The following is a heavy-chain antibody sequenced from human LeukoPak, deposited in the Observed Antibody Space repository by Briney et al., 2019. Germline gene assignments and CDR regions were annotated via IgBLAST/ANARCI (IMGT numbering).Heavy chain of an antibody. D-gene: IGHD4-17*01. CDR1: GGSFSGYY. CDR2: ISGSGGST. V-gene: IGHV3-23*01. J-gene: IGHJ4*02. Sequence: PSETLSLTCAVYGGSFSGYYWSWIRQPPGKGLEWVSAISGSGGSTYYADSVKGRYTISRDNSKNTLYLQINSLRAEDTAVYYCAKDPSVYYGDYIIRWGQGTLVIVSS. CDR3: AKDPSVYYGDYIIR.